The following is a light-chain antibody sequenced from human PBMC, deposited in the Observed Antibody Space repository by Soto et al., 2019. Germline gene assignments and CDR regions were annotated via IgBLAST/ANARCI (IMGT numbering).Light chain of an antibody. CDR1: QSVSSSY. CDR3: QQYGSSPT. Sequence: EIVLTQSPGTLSLSPGERATLSCRASQSVSSSYLAWYQQKPGQAPRLLIYGASSRATGIPDRFSGSGSGTDFTLTISRLEPEDFAVYYCQQYGSSPTFGQXXRLEIK. J-gene: IGKJ5*01. CDR2: GAS. V-gene: IGKV3-20*01.